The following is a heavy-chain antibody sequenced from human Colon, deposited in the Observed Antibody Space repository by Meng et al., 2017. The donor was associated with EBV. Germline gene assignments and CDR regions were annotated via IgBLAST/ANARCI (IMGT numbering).Heavy chain of an antibody. D-gene: IGHD2-21*01. V-gene: IGHV4-30-4*01. Sequence: QLAQQGAGPELVEPSQTLSLTFTVSGGSMSIGTYYCIWILQPPGKGLEWIGYIHHSGSAYYNPSLKSRVSISVDTSKNQFSLNLNSMTAADTAVYYCASFDHIPRRNYFDYWGQGTLVTVSS. CDR1: GGSMSIGTYY. J-gene: IGHJ4*02. CDR3: ASFDHIPRRNYFDY. CDR2: IHHSGSA.